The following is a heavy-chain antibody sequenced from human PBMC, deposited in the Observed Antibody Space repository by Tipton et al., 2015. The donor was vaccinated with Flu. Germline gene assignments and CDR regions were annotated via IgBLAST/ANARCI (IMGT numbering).Heavy chain of an antibody. CDR1: GGSIASDHYY. J-gene: IGHJ4*02. Sequence: TLSLTCNVSGGSIASDHYYWNWIRQPAGKGLEWIGRIYSSGTTLYNPSLKSRVTISVDTSKSQFSLKLSSVTAADTAVYYCARVAHNWNYSIDYWGQGTLVTVSS. CDR2: IYSSGTT. V-gene: IGHV4-61*02. D-gene: IGHD1-7*01. CDR3: ARVAHNWNYSIDY.